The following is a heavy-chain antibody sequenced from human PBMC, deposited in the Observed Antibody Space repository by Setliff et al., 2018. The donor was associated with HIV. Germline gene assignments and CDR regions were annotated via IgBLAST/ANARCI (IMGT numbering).Heavy chain of an antibody. CDR2: ILYGGNT. V-gene: IGHV4-39*02. CDR3: ARPTTGVGGGAAFDI. Sequence: SETLSLTCTVSGGSVSSRGYYWGWIRQPPGKGPEWIANILYGGNTYYNPSLNSRVTISVDTSKNHYSLKLNSVTAEDTAVYFCARPTTGVGGGAAFDIWGQGTMVTVSS. D-gene: IGHD2-8*01. CDR1: GGSVSSRGYY. J-gene: IGHJ3*02.